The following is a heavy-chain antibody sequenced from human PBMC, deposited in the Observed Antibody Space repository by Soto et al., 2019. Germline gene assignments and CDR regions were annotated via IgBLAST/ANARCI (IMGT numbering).Heavy chain of an antibody. CDR1: GGTFSSYA. D-gene: IGHD5-12*01. CDR2: IIPIFGTA. CDR3: ARPNSYPAYSGYDSPYYYYYYGMDV. V-gene: IGHV1-69*13. Sequence: GASVKVSCKASGGTFSSYAISWVRQAPGQGLEWMGGIIPIFGTANYAQKFQGRVTITADESTSTAYMELSSLRPEDTAVYYCARPNSYPAYSGYDSPYYYYYYGMDVWGQGTTVTVSS. J-gene: IGHJ6*02.